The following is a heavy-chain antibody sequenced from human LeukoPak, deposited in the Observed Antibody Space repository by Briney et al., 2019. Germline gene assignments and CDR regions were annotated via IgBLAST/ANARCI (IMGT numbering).Heavy chain of an antibody. CDR2: ISSSSSYI. J-gene: IGHJ5*02. Sequence: GGSLRLSCAASGFTFSSYSMNWVRQAPGKGLEWVSSISSSSSYIYYADSVKGRFTISRDNAKNSLYLQKNSLRAEDTAVYYCARGPRMAAAGPSNWFDPWGQGTLVTVSS. D-gene: IGHD6-13*01. CDR3: ARGPRMAAAGPSNWFDP. V-gene: IGHV3-21*01. CDR1: GFTFSSYS.